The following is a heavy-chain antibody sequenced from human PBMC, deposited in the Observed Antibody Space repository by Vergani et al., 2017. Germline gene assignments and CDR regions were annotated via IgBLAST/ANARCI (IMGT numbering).Heavy chain of an antibody. J-gene: IGHJ5*02. D-gene: IGHD6-13*01. CDR1: GGSISSYY. CDR2: IYTSGST. CDR3: ARDIPRTRWAAAGTRWFDP. V-gene: IGHV4-4*07. Sequence: QVQLQESGPGLVKPSETLSLTCTVSGGSISSYYWSWIRQPAGKGLEWIGRIYTSGSTNYNPSLKSRVTMSVDTSKNQFSLKLSSVTAADTAVYYCARDIPRTRWAAAGTRWFDPWGQGTLVTVSS.